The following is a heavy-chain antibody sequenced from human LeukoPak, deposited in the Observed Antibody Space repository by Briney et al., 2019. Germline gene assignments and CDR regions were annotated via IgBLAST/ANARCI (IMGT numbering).Heavy chain of an antibody. D-gene: IGHD5-18*01. J-gene: IGHJ4*02. CDR1: GYSFTSYW. Sequence: GESLKISCKGSGYSFTSYWIGWVRQMPGKGLEWMGIIYPGDSDTRYSPSFQGQVTISADKSISTAYLQWSSLKASDTAMYYCARQVDTAMVPFLDYWAREPWSPSPQ. V-gene: IGHV5-51*01. CDR3: ARQVDTAMVPFLDY. CDR2: IYPGDSDT.